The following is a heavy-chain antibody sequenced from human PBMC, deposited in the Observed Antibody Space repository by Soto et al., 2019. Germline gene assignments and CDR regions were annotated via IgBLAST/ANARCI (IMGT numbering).Heavy chain of an antibody. CDR2: ISYDGSNK. V-gene: IGHV3-30*18. Sequence: XGSLRLSCAASGFTFSSYGMHWVRQAPGKGLEWVAVISYDGSNKYYADSVKGRFTISRDNSKNTLYLQMNSLRAEDTAVYYCAKAKGAYDWSGMDVWGQGTTVTVSS. J-gene: IGHJ6*02. CDR1: GFTFSSYG. D-gene: IGHD5-12*01. CDR3: AKAKGAYDWSGMDV.